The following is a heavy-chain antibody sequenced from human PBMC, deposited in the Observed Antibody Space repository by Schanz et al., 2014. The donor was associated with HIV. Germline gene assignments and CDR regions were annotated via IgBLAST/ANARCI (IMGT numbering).Heavy chain of an antibody. Sequence: QVELVQSGPEVKKPGSSVKVSCKASGGHFASFGVSWVRQAPGQGLEWMGAIIPVFGTRNYAQRFQGRVTITADDSISTAYMEVSSLRSEDTAVYYCATGPGLVGAIDSWGQGTLVIVSS. CDR3: ATGPGLVGAIDS. J-gene: IGHJ4*02. V-gene: IGHV1-69*01. CDR1: GGHFASFG. D-gene: IGHD1-26*01. CDR2: IIPVFGTR.